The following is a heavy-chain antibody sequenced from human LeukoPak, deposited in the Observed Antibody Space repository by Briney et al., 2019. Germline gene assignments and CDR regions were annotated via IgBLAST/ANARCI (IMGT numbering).Heavy chain of an antibody. CDR1: GFTFSSYG. J-gene: IGHJ4*02. V-gene: IGHV3-23*01. CDR2: ISGSGGST. Sequence: GGSLRLSCAASGFTFSSYGMSWVRQAPGKGLEWVSAISGSGGSTYYADSVKGRFTISRDNSKNTLYLQMNSLRAEDTAVYYCARVDVLMVYAIQYFDYWGQGTLVTVSS. D-gene: IGHD2-8*01. CDR3: ARVDVLMVYAIQYFDY.